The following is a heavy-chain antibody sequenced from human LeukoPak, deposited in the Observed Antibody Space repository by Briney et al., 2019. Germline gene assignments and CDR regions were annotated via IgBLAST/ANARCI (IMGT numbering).Heavy chain of an antibody. D-gene: IGHD6-19*01. CDR3: ARVFSSGWAAEYFQH. CDR1: GFTFDDYA. CDR2: ISWDGGST. V-gene: IGHV3-43D*03. Sequence: GGSLRLSCAASGFTFDDYAMHWVRQAPGKGLEWVSLISWDGGSTYYADSVKGRFTISRDNAKNSLYLQMNSLRAEDTAVYYCARVFSSGWAAEYFQHWGQGTLVTVSS. J-gene: IGHJ1*01.